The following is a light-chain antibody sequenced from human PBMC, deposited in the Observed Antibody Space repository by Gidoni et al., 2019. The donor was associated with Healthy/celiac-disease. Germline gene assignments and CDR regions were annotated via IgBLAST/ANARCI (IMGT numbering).Light chain of an antibody. V-gene: IGKV3-20*01. Sequence: EIVLTQSPGTLSLSPGERATLSCRASHSVSSSYLAWYQQKPGQAPRLRIYGASSRATGIPDRFSGSGSGTDFTLTISRLEPEDFAVYYCQQYGSSPFLTFGGXAKVEIK. CDR2: GAS. CDR3: QQYGSSPFLT. J-gene: IGKJ4*01. CDR1: HSVSSSY.